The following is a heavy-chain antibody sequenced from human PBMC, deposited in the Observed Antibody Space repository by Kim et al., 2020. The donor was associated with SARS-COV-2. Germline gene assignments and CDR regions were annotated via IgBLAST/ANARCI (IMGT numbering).Heavy chain of an antibody. D-gene: IGHD3-16*01. Sequence: YTPEFPGRVTLTRDNLASTAYMELSRLRSEDTAVYYCARARGGAVSLLGYWGQGTLVTVSS. J-gene: IGHJ4*02. V-gene: IGHV1-3*01. CDR3: ARARGGAVSLLGY.